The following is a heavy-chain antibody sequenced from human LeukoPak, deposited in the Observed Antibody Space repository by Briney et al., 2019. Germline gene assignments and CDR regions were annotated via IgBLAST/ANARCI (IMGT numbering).Heavy chain of an antibody. D-gene: IGHD4-17*01. Sequence: GGSLRLSCAASGFTVGTNYMSWVRQAPGQGLEWVSVIYSGGSTYYSDSVKGRFTISRDNSRNTLYLQMNSLRAEDTALYYCAKDRVSSVTTNYFDYWGQGTLLTVSS. J-gene: IGHJ4*02. CDR1: GFTVGTNY. CDR2: IYSGGST. V-gene: IGHV3-53*01. CDR3: AKDRVSSVTTNYFDY.